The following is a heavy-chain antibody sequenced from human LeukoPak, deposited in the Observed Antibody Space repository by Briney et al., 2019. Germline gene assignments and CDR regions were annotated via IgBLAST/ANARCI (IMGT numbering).Heavy chain of an antibody. CDR2: ITRSSTNI. CDR1: GFTFSAYN. V-gene: IGHV3-48*04. CDR3: ASSSGYDLDSYFDL. D-gene: IGHD3-22*01. Sequence: GGSLRLSCTASGFTFSAYNMNWVRQPPGKGLEWVSSITRSSTNIYYADSVKGRFTISRDNTKNSLYLQMNSLRAEDTAVYFCASSSGYDLDSYFDLWGRGTLVTVSS. J-gene: IGHJ2*01.